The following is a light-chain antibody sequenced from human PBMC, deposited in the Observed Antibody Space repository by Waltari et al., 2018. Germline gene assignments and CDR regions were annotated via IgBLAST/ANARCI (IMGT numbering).Light chain of an antibody. J-gene: IGLJ2*01. CDR2: QDT. CDR1: KLGDKY. Sequence: SYELTQPPSVSVSPGQTATITCSGYKLGDKYACWYQQRPGQSPTRVIYQDTKRPSGIPERLSGSNSGNTATLTISGAQAMDEADYYCQAWDSNTVVFGGGTKLTVL. CDR3: QAWDSNTVV. V-gene: IGLV3-1*01.